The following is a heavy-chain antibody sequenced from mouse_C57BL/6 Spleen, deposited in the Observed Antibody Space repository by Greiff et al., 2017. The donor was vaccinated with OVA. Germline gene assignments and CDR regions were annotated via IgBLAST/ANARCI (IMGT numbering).Heavy chain of an antibody. CDR1: GYAFSSSW. Sequence: QVQLQQSGAELVKPGASVKISCKASGYAFSSSWMNWVKQRPGKGLEWIGQIYPGDGDTNYNGKFKGKATLTADKSSSTAYMQLSSLTSEDSAVYFCARSRDGYPDYWGQGTTLTVSS. V-gene: IGHV1-80*01. CDR3: ARSRDGYPDY. CDR2: IYPGDGDT. D-gene: IGHD2-3*01. J-gene: IGHJ2*01.